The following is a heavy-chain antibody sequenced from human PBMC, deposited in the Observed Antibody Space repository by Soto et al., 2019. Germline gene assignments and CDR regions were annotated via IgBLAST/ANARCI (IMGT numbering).Heavy chain of an antibody. CDR3: ARETGGTHPRYFDF. CDR1: GASINNYY. J-gene: IGHJ4*02. CDR2: TSYSGTT. V-gene: IGHV4-59*01. Sequence: SETLSLTCTVSGASINNYYWSWIRQPPGKGLEWIAYTSYSGTTNYNPSLKSRVTISIDSSKNQLSLKLSSVTAADTAVFYCARETGGTHPRYFDFWGQGTLVTVSS. D-gene: IGHD2-8*02.